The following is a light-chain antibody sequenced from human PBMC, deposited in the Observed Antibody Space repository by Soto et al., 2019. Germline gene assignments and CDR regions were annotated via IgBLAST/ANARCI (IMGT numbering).Light chain of an antibody. J-gene: IGKJ1*01. CDR2: KIS. CDR3: MQATQSWT. V-gene: IGKV2-24*01. CDR1: LSVVHSDGNTY. Sequence: DIVLTQTPLSSPVTLGQPVSISCRASLSVVHSDGNTYLSWLHQRPGQPPRLLIHKISNRFSGVLDRFSGSGAGTDFTLKISRVEAEDVGVYYCMQATQSWTFGQGTKVEV.